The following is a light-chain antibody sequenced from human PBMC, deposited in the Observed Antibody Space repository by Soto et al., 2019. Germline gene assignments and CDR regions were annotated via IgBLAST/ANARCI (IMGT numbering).Light chain of an antibody. CDR3: QQSYDAQFT. Sequence: DIQLTQSPSSLSASVGDEVTITCRASQVISLYFTWYQQKPWSAPTLLIYGVSTLQSGVPSRFSGGVSGTDFTLTICNLQLEDFATYYCQQSYDAQFTFGGGTKVDIK. CDR1: QVISLY. CDR2: GVS. J-gene: IGKJ4*01. V-gene: IGKV1-39*01.